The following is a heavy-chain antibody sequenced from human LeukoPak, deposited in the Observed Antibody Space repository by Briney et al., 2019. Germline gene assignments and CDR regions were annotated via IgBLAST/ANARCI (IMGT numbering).Heavy chain of an antibody. J-gene: IGHJ4*02. D-gene: IGHD4-23*01. CDR1: GESLSGYH. CDR2: INYSGST. Sequence: SETLSLTCAVYGESLSGYHWSWIRQPPGNGLEWIGEINYSGSTNYNPSLKSRVTISLDTSKNQFSLKLSFVTAADTAIYYCARAGHYGGNSFLPDYWGQGTLVTVSS. CDR3: ARAGHYGGNSFLPDY. V-gene: IGHV4-34*01.